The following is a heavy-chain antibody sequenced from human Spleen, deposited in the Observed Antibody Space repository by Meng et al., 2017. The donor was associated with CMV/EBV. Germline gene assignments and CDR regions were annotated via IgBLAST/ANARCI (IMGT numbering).Heavy chain of an antibody. CDR2: ISDSGSSK. Sequence: GESLKISCAASGFTFSSYEMNWVRQAPGKGLEWVSYISDSGSSKYYADSVKGRFTVSRDNAKNSLYLQMSSLRAEDTAVYYCARDQEEATVTTFFDYWGQGTLVTVSS. CDR1: GFTFSSYE. D-gene: IGHD4-11*01. J-gene: IGHJ4*02. V-gene: IGHV3-48*03. CDR3: ARDQEEATVTTFFDY.